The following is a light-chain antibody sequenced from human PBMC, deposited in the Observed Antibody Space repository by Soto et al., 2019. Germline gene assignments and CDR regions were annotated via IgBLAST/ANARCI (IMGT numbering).Light chain of an antibody. Sequence: EIVLTQSPATLSLSPGERATLSCRASHNVSSYLAWYQQKPGQAPRLLIYGASSRATGIPDRFSGSGSGTDFTLTISRLEPEDFAVYYCQQYGSSALTFGGGTKVDIK. V-gene: IGKV3-20*01. CDR2: GAS. J-gene: IGKJ4*01. CDR3: QQYGSSALT. CDR1: HNVSSY.